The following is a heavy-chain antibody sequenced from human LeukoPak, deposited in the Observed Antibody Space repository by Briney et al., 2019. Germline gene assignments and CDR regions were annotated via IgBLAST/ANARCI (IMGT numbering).Heavy chain of an antibody. CDR3: ARDKPTRHSAFDI. V-gene: IGHV3-33*01. J-gene: IGHJ3*02. Sequence: PGGSLRLSCAASGFTFNTYGMHWVRQAPGKGLEWVAVIWYDGSEKYYVDSVKGRFTISRDNSKNTLYLQMDNLRVEDTAVYYCARDKPTRHSAFDIWGQGTTVIVSP. CDR1: GFTFNTYG. CDR2: IWYDGSEK.